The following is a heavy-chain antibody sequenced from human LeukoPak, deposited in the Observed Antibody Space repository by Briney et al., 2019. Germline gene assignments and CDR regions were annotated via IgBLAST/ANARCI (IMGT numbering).Heavy chain of an antibody. V-gene: IGHV3-33*01. CDR1: GFTFSSYG. Sequence: GGSLRLSCAASGFTFSSYGMHWVRQAPGKGLEWVAVIWNDGSNKYDADSVKGRFTIPRDNSKNTLYLQMNSLRVEDTAVYYCARDPYGMDVWGQGTTVTVSS. J-gene: IGHJ6*02. CDR2: IWNDGSNK. CDR3: ARDPYGMDV.